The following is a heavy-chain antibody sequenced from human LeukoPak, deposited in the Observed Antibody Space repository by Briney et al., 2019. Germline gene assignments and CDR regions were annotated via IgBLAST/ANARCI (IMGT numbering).Heavy chain of an antibody. CDR3: ARVKYSSSSWGDYYYYYYMDV. CDR2: IYYSGST. V-gene: IGHV4-59*01. Sequence: SETLSLTCTVSGGSISSYYWSWIRQPPGKGLEWIGYIYYSGSTNYNPSLKGRVTISVDTSKNQFSLKLSSVTAADTAVYYCARVKYSSSSWGDYYYYYYMDVWGKGTTVTVSS. CDR1: GGSISSYY. J-gene: IGHJ6*03. D-gene: IGHD6-6*01.